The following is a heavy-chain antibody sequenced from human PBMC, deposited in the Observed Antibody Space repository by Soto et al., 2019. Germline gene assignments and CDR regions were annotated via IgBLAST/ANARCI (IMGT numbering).Heavy chain of an antibody. CDR2: IYPDDSRT. Sequence: VQLVQSGAEVKKPGESLKISCKGSEFSFNTYWIAWVRQRPGEGLKWMGIIYPDDSRTTYSPSFQGQVTISADKSINTAYLQWSSLKASDTAMYDCTRDLDYGGNSEDFDSWGQGTRVTVSS. V-gene: IGHV5-51*03. CDR1: EFSFNTYW. CDR3: TRDLDYGGNSEDFDS. J-gene: IGHJ3*02. D-gene: IGHD4-17*01.